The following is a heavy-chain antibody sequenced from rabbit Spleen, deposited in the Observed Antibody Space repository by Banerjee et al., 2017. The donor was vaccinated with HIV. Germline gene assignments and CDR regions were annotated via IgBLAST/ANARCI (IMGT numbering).Heavy chain of an antibody. J-gene: IGHJ4*01. D-gene: IGHD4-1*01. CDR3: ARDDSSPWGIYLDL. V-gene: IGHV1S40*01. CDR1: GVSFSANSY. CDR2: INAYTGRT. Sequence: QALEESGGDLVKPGASLPLTCRASGVSFSANSYMFWGRQAPGKGLEWIACINAYTGRTVYATWAKGRLTISKTSSTTVTLQMSSLTAADTATYFCARDDSSPWGIYLDLWGPGTLVTVS.